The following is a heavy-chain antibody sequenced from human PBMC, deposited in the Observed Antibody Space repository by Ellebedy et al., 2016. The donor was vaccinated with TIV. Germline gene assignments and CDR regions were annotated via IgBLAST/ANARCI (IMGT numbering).Heavy chain of an antibody. CDR2: IYHSGST. CDR3: AREGVRGVIYWFDP. CDR1: GGSISSSNW. D-gene: IGHD3-10*01. Sequence: SETLSLTXAVSGGSISSSNWWSWVRQPPGKGLEWIGEIYHSGSTNYNPSLKSRVTISVDTSKNQFSLKLSSVTAADTAVYYCAREGVRGVIYWFDPWGQGTLVTVSS. V-gene: IGHV4-4*02. J-gene: IGHJ5*02.